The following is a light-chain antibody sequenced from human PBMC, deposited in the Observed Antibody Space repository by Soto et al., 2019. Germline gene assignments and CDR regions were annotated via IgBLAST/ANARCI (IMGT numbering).Light chain of an antibody. V-gene: IGKV1-5*01. Sequence: DIPMTQSPSTLSASVGDRVTITCRASQSISTWFAWYQQKPGKAPKVLIYGASSLESGVPSRFSGSGSGTEFTLTISSLQPDDFATYYCQQSKNYLTFGPGTKVDIK. CDR3: QQSKNYLT. J-gene: IGKJ3*01. CDR2: GAS. CDR1: QSISTW.